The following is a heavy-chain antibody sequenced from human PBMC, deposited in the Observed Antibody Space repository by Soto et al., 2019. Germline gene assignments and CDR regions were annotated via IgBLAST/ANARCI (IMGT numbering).Heavy chain of an antibody. Sequence: GGSLRLSCAASGFTFNTYAMTWVRQTPGKGLEWVSFITTRGARTYYADPVRGRFTISTDSSRNTLYLQMNSLRPDDTAVYFCARYPSDGSASFDSRGQGTRVTVSS. J-gene: IGHJ4*02. V-gene: IGHV3-23*01. CDR1: GFTFNTYA. CDR3: ARYPSDGSASFDS. D-gene: IGHD3-9*01. CDR2: ITTRGART.